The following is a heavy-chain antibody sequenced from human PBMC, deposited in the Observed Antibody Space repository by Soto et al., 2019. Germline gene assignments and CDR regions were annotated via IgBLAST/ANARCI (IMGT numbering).Heavy chain of an antibody. CDR3: ARQLRFLEWSNGGVYYYYGMDV. CDR2: INPSGGST. Sequence: ASVKVSCKASGYTFTSYYMHWVRQAPGQGLEWMGLINPSGGSTSYAQKFQGRVTMTRDTSTSTVYMELSSLRSEDTAVYYCARQLRFLEWSNGGVYYYYGMDVWGQGTTVTVSS. V-gene: IGHV1-46*01. CDR1: GYTFTSYY. J-gene: IGHJ6*02. D-gene: IGHD3-3*01.